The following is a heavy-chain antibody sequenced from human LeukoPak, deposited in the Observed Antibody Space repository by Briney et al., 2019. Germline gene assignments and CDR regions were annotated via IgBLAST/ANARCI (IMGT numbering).Heavy chain of an antibody. CDR2: INHSGST. D-gene: IGHD1-14*01. CDR3: ARVPAAQAPYNWFDP. J-gene: IGHJ5*02. CDR1: GGSFSGYY. Sequence: SETLSLTCAVYGGSFSGYYWSWIRQPPGKGLEWIGEINHSGSTKYNSSLKSRVTISVDTSKNQFSLSLDSVTAADTAVYYCARVPAAQAPYNWFDPWGQGTLVTVSS. V-gene: IGHV4-34*01.